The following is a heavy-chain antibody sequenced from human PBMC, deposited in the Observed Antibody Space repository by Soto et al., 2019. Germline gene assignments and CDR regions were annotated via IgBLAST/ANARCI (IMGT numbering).Heavy chain of an antibody. CDR1: GGTFSSNP. Sequence: QVQLMQSGAEVRKPGSSVTVSCKASGGTFSSNPISWVRQAPGQGLEWMGGIIPIFATPHSSWRFVDRLTFTASRSAHTAFMELSRLTSVDTAIYYCARDLSAGKWLEAFKYYLMDIWGQGTTVIVS. D-gene: IGHD6-19*01. V-gene: IGHV1-69*06. J-gene: IGHJ6*02. CDR3: ARDLSAGKWLEAFKYYLMDI. CDR2: IIPIFATP.